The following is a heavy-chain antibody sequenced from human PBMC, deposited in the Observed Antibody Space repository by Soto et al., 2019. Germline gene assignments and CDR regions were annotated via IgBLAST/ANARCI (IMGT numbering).Heavy chain of an antibody. Sequence: GGSLILSCAASGFTFSNYYMSWIRQAPGKGLEWVSYISSSGSTIYYADSVKGRFTISRDNAKNSLYLQMNSLRAEDTAVYYCASKGITIFGVYFDYWGQGTLVTVSS. CDR3: ASKGITIFGVYFDY. J-gene: IGHJ4*02. CDR1: GFTFSNYY. V-gene: IGHV3-11*01. D-gene: IGHD3-3*01. CDR2: ISSSGSTI.